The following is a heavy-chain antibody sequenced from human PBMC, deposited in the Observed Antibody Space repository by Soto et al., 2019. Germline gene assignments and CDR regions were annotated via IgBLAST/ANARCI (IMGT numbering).Heavy chain of an antibody. CDR1: GFTFSSYA. V-gene: IGHV3-30-3*01. J-gene: IGHJ6*02. Sequence: QVQLVESGGGVVQPGRSLRLSCAASGFTFSSYAMHWVRQAPGKGLEWVAVISYDGSNKYYADSVKGRFTISRDNSKNTLYLQMNSLRAEDTAVYYWAGGPYSYGPDAFVTYYYYGMDVWGQGTTVTVSS. CDR3: AGGPYSYGPDAFVTYYYYGMDV. CDR2: ISYDGSNK. D-gene: IGHD5-18*01.